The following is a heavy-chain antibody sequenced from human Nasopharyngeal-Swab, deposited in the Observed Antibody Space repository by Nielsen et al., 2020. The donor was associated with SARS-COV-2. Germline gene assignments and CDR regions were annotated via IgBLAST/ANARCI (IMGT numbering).Heavy chain of an antibody. J-gene: IGHJ4*02. Sequence: GGSLRLSCAASGFTFSSYAMSWVRQPPGKGLKWVSTVSGNTGNTYYADSVKGRFTISRDISKNTLYLQMNSLRADDTAVYYCAKGRYSGYSAFDCWGQGTLVTVSS. V-gene: IGHV3-23*01. CDR3: AKGRYSGYSAFDC. D-gene: IGHD5-12*01. CDR1: GFTFSSYA. CDR2: VSGNTGNT.